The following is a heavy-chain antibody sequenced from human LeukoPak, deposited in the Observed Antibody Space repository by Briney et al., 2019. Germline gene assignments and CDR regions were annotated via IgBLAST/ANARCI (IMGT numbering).Heavy chain of an antibody. CDR1: GFTFSSYE. CDR2: INHSGST. J-gene: IGHJ6*03. Sequence: PGGSLRLSCAASGFTFSSYEMNWVRQAPGKGLEWIGEINHSGSTYYNPSLKSRVTISVDTSKNQFSLKLSSVTAADAAVYYCARDAVNMGGYYYYYYMDVWGKGTTVTVSS. CDR3: ARDAVNMGGYYYYYYMDV. V-gene: IGHV4-34*01. D-gene: IGHD1-26*01.